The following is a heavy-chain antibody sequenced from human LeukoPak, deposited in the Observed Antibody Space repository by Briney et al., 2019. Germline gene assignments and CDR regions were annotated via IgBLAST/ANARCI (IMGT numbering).Heavy chain of an antibody. V-gene: IGHV1-2*02. CDR1: GYTFTGYY. J-gene: IGHJ5*01. Sequence: ASVKVSCKASGYTFTGYYMHWVRQAPGQGLEGMGWINPNSGGTKYAQKFQGRVTMTRDTSISTAYMQLSGLTSDDTAVYYCAKATYRFDSWGQGTLVTVSS. CDR3: AKATYRFDS. CDR2: INPNSGGT.